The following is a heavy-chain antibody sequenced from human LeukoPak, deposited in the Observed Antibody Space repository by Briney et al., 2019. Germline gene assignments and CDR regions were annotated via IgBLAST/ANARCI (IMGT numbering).Heavy chain of an antibody. Sequence: GASVKVSCKASGYTFTSYGISWVRQAPGQGLEWVGWINPKNGGSNYAQKFQGRVTMTRDRSISTAYMELNRLTSDDTAVYYCARASFWESPINWFAPWGQGTLVTVSS. D-gene: IGHD3-16*01. CDR3: ARASFWESPINWFAP. CDR2: INPKNGGS. V-gene: IGHV1-2*02. J-gene: IGHJ5*02. CDR1: GYTFTSYG.